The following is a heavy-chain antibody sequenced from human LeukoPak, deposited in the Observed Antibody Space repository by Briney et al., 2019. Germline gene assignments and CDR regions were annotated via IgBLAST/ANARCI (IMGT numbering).Heavy chain of an antibody. CDR3: AKFSRRDYYYGMDV. CDR1: GFTFSSYA. Sequence: GGSLRLSCAASGFTFSSYAMHWVRQAPGKGLEWVAVISYDGSNKYYADSVKGRFTISRDNSKNTLYLQMNSLRAEDTAVYYCAKFSRRDYYYGMDVWGQGTTVTVSS. CDR2: ISYDGSNK. J-gene: IGHJ6*02. V-gene: IGHV3-30-3*02.